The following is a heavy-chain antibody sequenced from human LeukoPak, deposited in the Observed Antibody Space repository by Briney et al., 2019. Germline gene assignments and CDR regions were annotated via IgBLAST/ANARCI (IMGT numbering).Heavy chain of an antibody. Sequence: ASVKVSCEASGYTFTGYYMHWVRQAPGQGLEWMGWINPNSGGTNYAQKFQGRVTMTRDTSISTAYMELSRLRSDDTAVYYCARVAEYSSGGVVYFDYWGQGTLVTVSS. CDR2: INPNSGGT. CDR1: GYTFTGYY. J-gene: IGHJ4*02. CDR3: ARVAEYSSGGVVYFDY. D-gene: IGHD6-19*01. V-gene: IGHV1-2*02.